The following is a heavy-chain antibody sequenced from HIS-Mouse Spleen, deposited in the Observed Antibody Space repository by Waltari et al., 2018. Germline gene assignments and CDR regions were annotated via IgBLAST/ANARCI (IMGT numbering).Heavy chain of an antibody. CDR1: GFSLSTSGIC. D-gene: IGHD6-19*01. CDR3: ARIAEGYTSGWYAFDY. CDR2: IDWDDDK. J-gene: IGHJ4*02. Sequence: QVTLRESGPALVKPTQTLTLTCTFSGFSLSTSGICVSSIRQPPGKALEWLARIDWDDDKYYSTSLKTRLTISKDTSKNQVVLTMTNMDPVDTATYYCARIAEGYTSGWYAFDYWGQGTLVTVSS. V-gene: IGHV2-70*15.